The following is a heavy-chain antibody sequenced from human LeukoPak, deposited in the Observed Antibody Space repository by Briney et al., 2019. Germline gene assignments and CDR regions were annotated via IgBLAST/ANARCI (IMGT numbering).Heavy chain of an antibody. CDR3: AKVPNDFMFSFDARYGFFDY. CDR2: ISGSGGST. Sequence: AGGSLRLSCAASGFTFSSYAMSWVRQAPGKGLVWVSAISGSGGSTYYADSVKGRFTISRDNSKNTLYLQMSSLRAEDTAVYYCAKVPNDFMFSFDARYGFFDYWGQGTLVTVSS. J-gene: IGHJ4*02. D-gene: IGHD3-16*01. V-gene: IGHV3-23*01. CDR1: GFTFSSYA.